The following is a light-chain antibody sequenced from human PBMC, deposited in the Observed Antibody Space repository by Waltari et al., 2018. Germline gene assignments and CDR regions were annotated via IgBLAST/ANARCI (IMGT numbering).Light chain of an antibody. CDR3: ETGGHGTWV. CDR1: SGHSGNV. V-gene: IGLV4-69*01. CDR2: VNSDGSH. J-gene: IGLJ3*02. Sequence: QLVVTQSPSVSAALGASVKLTCTLSSGHSGNVIAWLQQHPAKGPRYLMKVNSDGSHSQGDEIPDRFSGSSSGAERYLTISNVQSEDEADYYCETGGHGTWVFGGGTRLTVL.